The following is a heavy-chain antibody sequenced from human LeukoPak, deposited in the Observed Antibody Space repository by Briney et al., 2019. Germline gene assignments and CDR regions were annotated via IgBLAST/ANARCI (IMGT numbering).Heavy chain of an antibody. Sequence: GALRLSCAASGFTFSSYAMHWVRQAPGKGLEWVAVISYDGSNKYYADSVKGRFTISRDNSKNTLYLQMNSLRAEDTAVYYCARGGDTGTFDYWGQGTLVTASS. CDR3: ARGGDTGTFDY. D-gene: IGHD3-16*01. CDR1: GFTFSSYA. CDR2: ISYDGSNK. J-gene: IGHJ4*02. V-gene: IGHV3-30-3*01.